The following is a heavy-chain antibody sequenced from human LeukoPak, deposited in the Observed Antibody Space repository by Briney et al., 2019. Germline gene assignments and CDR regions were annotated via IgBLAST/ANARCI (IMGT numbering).Heavy chain of an antibody. D-gene: IGHD2-2*01. V-gene: IGHV4-59*01. Sequence: SETLSLTCTVSGGSISSYYWSWIRQPPGKGLELIGYIYYSGSTNYNPSLKSRVTISVDTSKNQFSLKLSSVTAADTAVCYCARERHYCSSTSCYGASWFDPWGQGTLVTVSS. J-gene: IGHJ5*02. CDR1: GGSISSYY. CDR3: ARERHYCSSTSCYGASWFDP. CDR2: IYYSGST.